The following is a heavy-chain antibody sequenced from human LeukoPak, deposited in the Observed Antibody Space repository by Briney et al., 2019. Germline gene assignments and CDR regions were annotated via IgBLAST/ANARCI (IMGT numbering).Heavy chain of an antibody. CDR1: GSSISSYY. D-gene: IGHD1-26*01. Sequence: SETLSLTCTVSGSSISSYYWSWIRQPPGKGLEWIGYIYYSGSTNYNPSLKSRVTISVDTSKNQFSLELSSVTAADTAVYYCARVYSGSFDYWGQGTLVTVSS. CDR2: IYYSGST. V-gene: IGHV4-59*01. CDR3: ARVYSGSFDY. J-gene: IGHJ4*02.